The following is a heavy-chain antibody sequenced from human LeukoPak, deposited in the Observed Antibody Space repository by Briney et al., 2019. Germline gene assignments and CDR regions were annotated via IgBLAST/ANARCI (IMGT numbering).Heavy chain of an antibody. V-gene: IGHV3-23*01. D-gene: IGHD6-13*01. Sequence: GGSLRLSCAASGFTFSSYAVSWVRQAPGKGLEWVSTITGSGGSTFYADSVKGRFTVSRDNSKSTLYLQMNSLRVEDTALYYCAKHLGGSSQYFQHWGQGTLVTVSS. CDR2: ITGSGGST. J-gene: IGHJ1*01. CDR1: GFTFSSYA. CDR3: AKHLGGSSQYFQH.